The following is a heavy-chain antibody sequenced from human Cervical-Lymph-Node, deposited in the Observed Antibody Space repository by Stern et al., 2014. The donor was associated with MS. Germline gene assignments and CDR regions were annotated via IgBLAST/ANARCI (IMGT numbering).Heavy chain of an antibody. Sequence: VHLGESGAEMKKPGASVKVSCKASGYTLTGYYIHWVRQAPGQGLEWMGWMNANSGGTKYAQSFQGRVTMTTDTSINTAYMEMSGLTSDDTAVYFCARDRIGDGDLSLDNWGQGTLVTVSS. CDR3: ARDRIGDGDLSLDN. V-gene: IGHV1-2*02. CDR1: GYTLTGYY. J-gene: IGHJ4*02. CDR2: MNANSGGT. D-gene: IGHD3-10*01.